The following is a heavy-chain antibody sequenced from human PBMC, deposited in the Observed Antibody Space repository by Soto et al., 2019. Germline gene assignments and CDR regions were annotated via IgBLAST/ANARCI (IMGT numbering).Heavy chain of an antibody. D-gene: IGHD4-17*01. V-gene: IGHV3-7*01. CDR3: ARAPNGDYDAFDI. CDR2: IKQDGSEK. CDR1: GFTFSSYW. J-gene: IGHJ3*02. Sequence: GGSLRLSCAASGFTFSSYWMSWVRQAPGKGLEWVANIKQDGSEKYYVDSVKGRFTISRDNAKNSLYLQMNSLRAEDTAVYYCARAPNGDYDAFDIWGQGTMVTVSS.